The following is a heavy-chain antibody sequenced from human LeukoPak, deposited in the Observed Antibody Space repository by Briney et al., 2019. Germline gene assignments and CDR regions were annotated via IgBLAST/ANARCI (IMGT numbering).Heavy chain of an antibody. CDR2: VDPEDGET. V-gene: IGHV1-69-2*01. CDR1: GYTFTDYY. J-gene: IGHJ4*02. CDR3: ARDFSRYCSSTSCYGRPEAYYFDY. Sequence: ATVKISCKVSGYTFTDYYMHWVQQAPGKGLEWMGLVDPEDGETIYAEKFQGRVTITADESTSTAYMELSSLRSEDTAVYYCARDFSRYCSSTSCYGRPEAYYFDYWGQGTLVTVSS. D-gene: IGHD2-2*01.